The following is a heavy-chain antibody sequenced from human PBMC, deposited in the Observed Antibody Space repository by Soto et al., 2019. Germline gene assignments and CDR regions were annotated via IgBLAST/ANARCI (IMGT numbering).Heavy chain of an antibody. CDR1: GFTFSSYW. V-gene: IGHV3-7*01. CDR2: IKQDGSEK. D-gene: IGHD6-13*01. J-gene: IGHJ2*01. Sequence: GGSLRLACAASGFTFSSYWMSWVRQAPGKGLEWVANIKQDGSEKYYVDSVKGRFTISRDNAKNSLYLQMNSLRAEDTAVYYCARAPGNRYSSSWYVEWYFDLWGRGTLVTVSS. CDR3: ARAPGNRYSSSWYVEWYFDL.